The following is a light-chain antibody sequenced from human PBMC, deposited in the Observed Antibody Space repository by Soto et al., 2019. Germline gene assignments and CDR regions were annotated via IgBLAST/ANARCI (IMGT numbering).Light chain of an antibody. CDR2: KTS. J-gene: IGKJ2*01. Sequence: EIVMTQTPLSSPVTLGQPASISCRSSQSLLDSDGETYLSWLQQRPGQPPRLLIYKTSSRFSGVPDRFSGSGAGTDFTLKISRVEGEDVGVYYCMQATQFPHTFGQGTKLEI. CDR3: MQATQFPHT. CDR1: QSLLDSDGETY. V-gene: IGKV2-24*01.